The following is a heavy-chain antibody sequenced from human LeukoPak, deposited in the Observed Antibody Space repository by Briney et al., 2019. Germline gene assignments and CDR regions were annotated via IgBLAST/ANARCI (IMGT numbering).Heavy chain of an antibody. CDR2: LYSNGGT. CDR3: VRDRAEGRAWVEFDP. J-gene: IGHJ5*02. CDR1: GFSVSSYG. V-gene: IGHV3-66*03. Sequence: PGGSLRLSCVASGFSVSSYGMSWVRQAPGKAPEWVSFLYSNGGTYYADSVKGRFIISRDNSKNTLYLQMNNLRIEDTAVYHCVRDRAEGRAWVEFDPWGQGTVVTVSS.